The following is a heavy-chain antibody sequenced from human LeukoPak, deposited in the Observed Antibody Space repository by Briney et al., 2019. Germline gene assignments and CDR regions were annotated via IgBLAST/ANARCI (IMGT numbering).Heavy chain of an antibody. CDR3: ARVTDDIFGFDY. J-gene: IGHJ4*02. D-gene: IGHD3-9*01. CDR1: GGSISSSSYY. V-gene: IGHV4-39*07. CDR2: IYYSGST. Sequence: SETLSLTCTVSGGSISSSSYYWSWIRQPPGKGLEWIGSIYYSGSTYYNPSLKSRVTISVDTSKSQFSLKLSSVTAADTAVYYCARVTDDIFGFDYWGQGTLVTVSS.